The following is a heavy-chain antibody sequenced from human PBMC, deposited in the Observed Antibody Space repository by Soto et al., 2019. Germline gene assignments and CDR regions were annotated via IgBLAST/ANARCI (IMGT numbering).Heavy chain of an antibody. CDR2: IYYSGST. CDR3: ARTSYDSSGTAADP. V-gene: IGHV4-31*03. Sequence: QVQLQESGPGLVKPSQTLSLTCTVSGGSISSGGYYWSWIRQHPGKGLEWIGYIYYSGSTYYNPSLKRRVTTSVDTSKNQFSLKLSSVTAADTAVYYCARTSYDSSGTAADPWGQGTLVTVSS. D-gene: IGHD3-22*01. CDR1: GGSISSGGYY. J-gene: IGHJ5*02.